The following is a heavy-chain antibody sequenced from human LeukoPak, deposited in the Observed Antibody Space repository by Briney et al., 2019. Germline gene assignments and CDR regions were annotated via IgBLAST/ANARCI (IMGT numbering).Heavy chain of an antibody. J-gene: IGHJ4*02. Sequence: PGGSLRLSCAASGFTFSDYYMSWVRQAPGKGLEWVSYISSTSTYTNYADSVKGRFTISRDNAKNSLYLQMNSLRAEDTAVYYCAKEFCSGGSCNLDYRGQGTLVTVSS. CDR1: GFTFSDYY. CDR3: AKEFCSGGSCNLDY. CDR2: ISSTSTYT. D-gene: IGHD2-15*01. V-gene: IGHV3-11*05.